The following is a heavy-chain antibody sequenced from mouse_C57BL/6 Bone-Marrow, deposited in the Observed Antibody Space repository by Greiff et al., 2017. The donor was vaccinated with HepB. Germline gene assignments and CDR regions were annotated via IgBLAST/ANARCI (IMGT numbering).Heavy chain of an antibody. J-gene: IGHJ1*03. CDR2: INSDGGST. CDR1: EYEFTSHD. Sequence: EVQRVESGGGLVQPGESLKLSCESTEYEFTSHDMSWVRKTPEKRLELVAAINSDGGSTYYPDTMERRFIISRDNTKKTLYLQMSSLRSEDTAVCYWARVVYYYGSGGDWDFDVWGTGTTVTVSS. CDR3: ARVVYYYGSGGDWDFDV. V-gene: IGHV5-2*01. D-gene: IGHD1-1*01.